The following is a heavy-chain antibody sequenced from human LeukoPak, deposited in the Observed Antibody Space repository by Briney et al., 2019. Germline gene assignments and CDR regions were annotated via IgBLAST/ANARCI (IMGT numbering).Heavy chain of an antibody. V-gene: IGHV3-53*01. CDR1: GFIVSSKY. Sequence: GGSLRLSCAASGFIVSSKYMSWVRQAPGKGLEWVSAVYSNDNTYYADPVKGRFSISRDKSKNTLYLQMNSLRAEDTAVYYCGSSTVHYYNYGMDVWGQGATVTVSS. D-gene: IGHD2-21*02. CDR2: VYSNDNT. J-gene: IGHJ6*02. CDR3: GSSTVHYYNYGMDV.